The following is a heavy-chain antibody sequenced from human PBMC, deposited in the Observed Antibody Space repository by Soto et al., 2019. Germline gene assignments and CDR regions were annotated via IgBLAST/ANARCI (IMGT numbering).Heavy chain of an antibody. CDR1: GGPFSSYA. CDR2: IIPIFGTA. D-gene: IGHD6-6*01. V-gene: IGHV1-69*13. Sequence: SVKDSFKAYGGPFSSYAISLVRQAPGQGLEWMGGIIPIFGTANYAQKFQGRVTITADESTSTAYMELSSLRSEDTAVYYCARVVVRAARPGYFDYWGQGTLVTVSS. CDR3: ARVVVRAARPGYFDY. J-gene: IGHJ4*02.